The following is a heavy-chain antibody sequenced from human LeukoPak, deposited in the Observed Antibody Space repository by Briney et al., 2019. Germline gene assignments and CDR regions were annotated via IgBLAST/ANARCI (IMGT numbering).Heavy chain of an antibody. CDR1: GDSISSYS. D-gene: IGHD4-17*01. Sequence: SETLSLTCVVSGDSISSYSWSSIRQPAGKGLEWIGRCCPSGNPNYNPSLQSRVTMSVDTSKSTFSLKMTAVTAADTAVYYCVRDRRGDYGVDYWGQGTLVTVSS. CDR2: CCPSGNP. J-gene: IGHJ4*02. V-gene: IGHV4-4*07. CDR3: VRDRRGDYGVDY.